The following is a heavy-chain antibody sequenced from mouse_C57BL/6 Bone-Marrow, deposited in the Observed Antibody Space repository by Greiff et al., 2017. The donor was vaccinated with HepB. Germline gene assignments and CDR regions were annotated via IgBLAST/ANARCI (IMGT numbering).Heavy chain of an antibody. CDR3: ARDLLLRNYFDY. D-gene: IGHD1-1*01. V-gene: IGHV1-69*01. CDR2: IDPSDSYT. CDR1: GYTFTSYW. Sequence: QVHVKQPGAELVMPGASVKLSCKASGYTFTSYWMHWVKQRPGQGLEWIGEIDPSDSYTNYNQKFKGKSTLTVDKSSSTAYMQLSSLTSEDSAVYYCARDLLLRNYFDYWGQGTTLTVSS. J-gene: IGHJ2*01.